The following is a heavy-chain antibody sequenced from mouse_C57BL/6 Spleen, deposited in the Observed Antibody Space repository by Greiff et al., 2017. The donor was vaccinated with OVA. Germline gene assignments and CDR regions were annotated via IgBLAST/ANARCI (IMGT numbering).Heavy chain of an antibody. J-gene: IGHJ3*01. V-gene: IGHV5-6*01. CDR2: ISSGGSYT. CDR3: ARQSYDYDEGAWFAY. CDR1: GFTFSSYG. Sequence: EVHLVESGGDLVKPGGSLKLSCAASGFTFSSYGLSWVRQTPDKRLEWVATISSGGSYTYYPDSVKGRFTISRDNAKNTLYLQMSSLKSEDTAMYYCARQSYDYDEGAWFAYWGQGTLVTVSA. D-gene: IGHD2-4*01.